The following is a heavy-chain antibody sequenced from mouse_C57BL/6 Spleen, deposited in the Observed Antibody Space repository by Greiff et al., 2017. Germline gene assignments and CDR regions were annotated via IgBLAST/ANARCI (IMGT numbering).Heavy chain of an antibody. Sequence: QVQLQQPGAELVKPGASVKMSCKASGYTFTSYWINWVKQRPGQGLEWIGVINPGSGSTNYNEKFKSKATLTVDTSSSTAYMQLTRLTSEDSAVYYGARDLGSFDYWGQGTTLTVSA. CDR3: ARDLGSFDY. D-gene: IGHD3-1*01. J-gene: IGHJ2*01. V-gene: IGHV1-55*01. CDR1: GYTFTSYW. CDR2: INPGSGST.